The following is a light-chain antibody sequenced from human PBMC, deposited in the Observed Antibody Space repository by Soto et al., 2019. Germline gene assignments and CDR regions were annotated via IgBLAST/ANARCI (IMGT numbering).Light chain of an antibody. CDR2: ATS. V-gene: IGKV3-20*01. CDR1: QSVSSNF. Sequence: PGERSTLSCRASQSVSSNFLAWYQQEPGQAPRLLIYATSTRATGIPDRFSGSGSGTDFTLTISRLEPEDFAVYYCQQYGSSRLTFGGGTKVDIK. CDR3: QQYGSSRLT. J-gene: IGKJ4*01.